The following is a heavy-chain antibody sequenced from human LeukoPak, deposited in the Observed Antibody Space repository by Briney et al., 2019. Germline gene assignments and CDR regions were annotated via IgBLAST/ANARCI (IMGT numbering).Heavy chain of an antibody. D-gene: IGHD3-3*01. J-gene: IGHJ6*02. V-gene: IGHV4-39*01. Sequence: SETLSLTCTVSGGSIRSSYYYWGWIRQPPGKGLEWIGSIYYSGSTYYNPSLKSRVTISVDTSKNQFSLKLSSVTAADTAVYYCARIPRVDFWSGYYHPQYGMDVWGQGTTVTVSS. CDR3: ARIPRVDFWSGYYHPQYGMDV. CDR1: GGSIRSSYYY. CDR2: IYYSGST.